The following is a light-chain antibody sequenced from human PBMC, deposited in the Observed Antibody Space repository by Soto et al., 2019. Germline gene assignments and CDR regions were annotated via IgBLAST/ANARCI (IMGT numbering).Light chain of an antibody. CDR3: SSYAGNNILV. CDR2: DVS. Sequence: QSVLTQPPSASGSPGQSVTISCTGTSSDVGGYNYVSWYQQHPGKAPKLMIYDVSKPPSGVPDRFSGSKSGNTASLTVSGLQAEDEAGYYCSSYAGNNILVFGGGTKVTVL. CDR1: SSDVGGYNY. J-gene: IGLJ3*02. V-gene: IGLV2-8*01.